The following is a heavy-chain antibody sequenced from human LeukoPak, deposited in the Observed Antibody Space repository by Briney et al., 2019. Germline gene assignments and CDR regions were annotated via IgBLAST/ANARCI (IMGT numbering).Heavy chain of an antibody. D-gene: IGHD3-3*01. CDR3: ARLRSNYYDFWSGYYKDFDY. Sequence: ASVKVSCKASGYTFTSYGISWVRQAPGQGLEWMGWISAYNGNTNYAQKLQGRVTMTTDTSTSTAYMELRSLRSDDTAVYYCARLRSNYYDFWSGYYKDFDYWGQGTLVTVSS. J-gene: IGHJ4*02. CDR1: GYTFTSYG. CDR2: ISAYNGNT. V-gene: IGHV1-18*01.